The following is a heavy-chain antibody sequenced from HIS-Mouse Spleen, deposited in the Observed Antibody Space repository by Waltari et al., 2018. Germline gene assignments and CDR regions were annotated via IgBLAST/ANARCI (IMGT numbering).Heavy chain of an antibody. J-gene: IGHJ4*02. V-gene: IGHV3-30-3*01. Sequence: QVQLVESGGGVVQPGWSLRLSCDACGLTSSSVAMRSFRQAPGKGLEWVAVIAYDGSNKYYADSVKGRFTISRDNSKNTLYLQMNSLRAEDTAVYYCARDGNWGVPWDYWGQGTLVTVSS. D-gene: IGHD7-27*01. CDR1: GLTSSSVA. CDR3: ARDGNWGVPWDY. CDR2: IAYDGSNK.